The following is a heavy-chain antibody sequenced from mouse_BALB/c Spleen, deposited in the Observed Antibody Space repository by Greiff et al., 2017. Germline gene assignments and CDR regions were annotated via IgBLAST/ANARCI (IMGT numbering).Heavy chain of an antibody. CDR3: TRSLSDWFAY. Sequence: VQRVESGAELVRPGASVTLSCKASGYTFTDYEMHWVKQTPVHGLEWIGAIDPETGGTAYNQKFKGKATLTADKSSSTAYMELRSLTSEDSAVYYCTRSLSDWFAYWGQGTLVTVSA. CDR1: GYTFTDYE. J-gene: IGHJ3*01. CDR2: IDPETGGT. V-gene: IGHV1-15*01.